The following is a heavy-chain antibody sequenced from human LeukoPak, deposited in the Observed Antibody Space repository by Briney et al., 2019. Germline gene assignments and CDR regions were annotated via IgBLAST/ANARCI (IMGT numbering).Heavy chain of an antibody. D-gene: IGHD3-22*01. Sequence: PSETLSLTCTVSGGSISSGDYCWSWIRQPPGKGLEWVVYIYYSGSTYYNPSLKIRVTISVDTSKNQFSLKLSSVTAADTAVYYCARWCYYDSSGYSARFDYWGQGTLVTVSS. CDR1: GGSISSGDYC. J-gene: IGHJ4*02. CDR3: ARWCYYDSSGYSARFDY. V-gene: IGHV4-30-4*08. CDR2: IYYSGST.